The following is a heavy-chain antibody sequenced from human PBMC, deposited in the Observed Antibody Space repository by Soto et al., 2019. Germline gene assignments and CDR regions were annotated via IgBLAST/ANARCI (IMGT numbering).Heavy chain of an antibody. CDR2: IYSGDDT. CDR1: GFIVSSKY. J-gene: IGHJ4*02. D-gene: IGHD3-10*01. V-gene: IGHV3-53*04. CDR3: ARGMVRGVSAFDY. Sequence: EVPLVESGGGLVQPGGSLRLSCAASGFIVSSKYMSWVRQAPGKGLEWVSVIYSGDDTYYADSVKGRFTISRHNSKNTLYLQMNSLRAEDTAVYYCARGMVRGVSAFDYWGQGTLVTVSS.